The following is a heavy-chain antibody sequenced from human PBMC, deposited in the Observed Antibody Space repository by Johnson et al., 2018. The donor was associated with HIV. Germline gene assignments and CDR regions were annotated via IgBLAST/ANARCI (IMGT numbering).Heavy chain of an antibody. CDR3: ARVEEAAELSFDI. V-gene: IGHV3-66*02. CDR1: GFIVSSNY. CDR2: IYSGGST. D-gene: IGHD6-13*01. J-gene: IGHJ3*02. Sequence: MQLVESGGGLVQPGGSLRVSCAASGFIVSSNYMSWVRQAPGKGLEWVSVIYSGGSTYYEDSVKGRFTISRDNSKNTLYLQMSSLRAEDTDVYSCARVEEAAELSFDIWGQGTMVTVSS.